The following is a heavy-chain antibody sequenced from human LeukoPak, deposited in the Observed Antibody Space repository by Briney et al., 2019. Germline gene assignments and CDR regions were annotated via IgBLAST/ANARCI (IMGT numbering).Heavy chain of an antibody. CDR3: ARETPITMVRGFTAYYYGMDV. Sequence: VASVKVSCKASGYTFTSNYIHWVRQAPGQGLEWMGIINPSGGSTSYAQKFQGRVTMTRDTSTSTVYMELSSLRSEDTAVYYCARETPITMVRGFTAYYYGMDVWGQGTTVTVSS. J-gene: IGHJ6*02. CDR1: GYTFTSNY. D-gene: IGHD3-10*01. V-gene: IGHV1-46*01. CDR2: INPSGGST.